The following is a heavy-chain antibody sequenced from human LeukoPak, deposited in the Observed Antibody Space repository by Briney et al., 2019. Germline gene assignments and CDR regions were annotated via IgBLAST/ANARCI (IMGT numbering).Heavy chain of an antibody. CDR2: IYSSGST. CDR1: GGSISSYF. J-gene: IGHJ4*02. CDR3: ARVKGYDSSGFDY. V-gene: IGHV4-4*07. Sequence: SETLSLTCTVSGGSISSYFWSWIRQPAGKALEWIGRIYSSGSTDYNPSLKSRVTMSVDTSKNQFSLKLSAVTAADTAVYYCARVKGYDSSGFDYWGRRTLVTVSS. D-gene: IGHD3-22*01.